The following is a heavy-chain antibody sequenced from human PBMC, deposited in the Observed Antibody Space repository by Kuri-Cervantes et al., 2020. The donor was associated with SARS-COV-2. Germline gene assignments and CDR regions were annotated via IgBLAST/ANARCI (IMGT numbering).Heavy chain of an antibody. J-gene: IGHJ4*02. Sequence: GSLRLSCTVSGGSISSYYWSWIRQPPGKGLEWIGYIYYSGSTNYNPSLKSRVTIPVDTSKNQFSLKLSSVTAADTAVYYCAGEQWLGPFDYWGQGTLVTVSS. CDR2: IYYSGST. D-gene: IGHD6-19*01. CDR3: AGEQWLGPFDY. CDR1: GGSISSYY. V-gene: IGHV4-59*01.